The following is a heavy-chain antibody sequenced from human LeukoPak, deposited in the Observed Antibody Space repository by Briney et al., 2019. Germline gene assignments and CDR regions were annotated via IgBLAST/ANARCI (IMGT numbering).Heavy chain of an antibody. J-gene: IGHJ6*02. D-gene: IGHD5-24*01. Sequence: ASVKVSCKASGYTFTGYYMHWVRQAPGQGLEWMGWINPNSGDTKYAQKFQGRVTMSRDTSISTAYMELSRLRPDDTAVYYCAKVRQLGGAFYGMDVWGQGTTVTVSS. CDR2: INPNSGDT. CDR1: GYTFTGYY. CDR3: AKVRQLGGAFYGMDV. V-gene: IGHV1-2*02.